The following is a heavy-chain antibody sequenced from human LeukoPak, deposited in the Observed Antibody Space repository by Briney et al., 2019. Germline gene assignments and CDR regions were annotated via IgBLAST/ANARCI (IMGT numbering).Heavy chain of an antibody. CDR1: GFIFSYYG. Sequence: PGGSLRLSCAASGFIFSYYGMHWVRQAPGKGLEGGAVIWYDGSNRYYADSLKGRFTISRDNSKNTLYLQMNSLTADDTAVYYCARDPLGVLSYFDYWGQGTLVSVSS. D-gene: IGHD3-16*01. V-gene: IGHV3-33*01. CDR2: IWYDGSNR. J-gene: IGHJ4*02. CDR3: ARDPLGVLSYFDY.